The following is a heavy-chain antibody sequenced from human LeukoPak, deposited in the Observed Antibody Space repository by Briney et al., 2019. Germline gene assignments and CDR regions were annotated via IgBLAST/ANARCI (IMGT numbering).Heavy chain of an antibody. D-gene: IGHD2-21*02. CDR1: GYTFTSYG. CDR2: ISAYKGNT. CDR3: ARDCPSCSNGLCGGDCYSGY. Sequence: ASVKVSCKASGYTFTSYGISWVRQAPGRGLEWMGWISAYKGNTNYAQKLQGRVTMTTDTSTSTAYMELRSLRSDDTAVYYCARDCPSCSNGLCGGDCYSGYWGQGTLVTVSS. J-gene: IGHJ4*02. V-gene: IGHV1-18*01.